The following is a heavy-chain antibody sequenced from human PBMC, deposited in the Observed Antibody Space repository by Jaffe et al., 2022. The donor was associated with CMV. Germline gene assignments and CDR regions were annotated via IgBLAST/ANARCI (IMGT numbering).Heavy chain of an antibody. Sequence: EVQLLESGGGLVQPGGSLRLSCAASGFTFSSYAMSWVRQAPGKGLEWVSAISGSGGSTYYADSVKGRFTISRDNSKNTLYLQMNSLRAEDTAVYYCAKVPGFLWFGEPWPRDYFDYWGQGTLVTVSS. CDR3: AKVPGFLWFGEPWPRDYFDY. D-gene: IGHD3-10*01. J-gene: IGHJ4*02. CDR1: GFTFSSYA. V-gene: IGHV3-23*01. CDR2: ISGSGGST.